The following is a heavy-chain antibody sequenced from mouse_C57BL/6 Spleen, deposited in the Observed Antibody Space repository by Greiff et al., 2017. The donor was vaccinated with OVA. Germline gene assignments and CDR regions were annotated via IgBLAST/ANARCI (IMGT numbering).Heavy chain of an antibody. V-gene: IGHV1-55*01. CDR3: ARRGVSDWYFDV. D-gene: IGHD2-2*01. J-gene: IGHJ1*03. Sequence: VQLQQPGAELVKPGASVKMSCKASGYTFTSYWITWVKQRPGQGLEWIGDIYPGSGSTNYNEKFKSKATLTVDTSSSTAYMQLSSLTSEDSAVYYCARRGVSDWYFDVWGTGTTVTVSS. CDR2: IYPGSGST. CDR1: GYTFTSYW.